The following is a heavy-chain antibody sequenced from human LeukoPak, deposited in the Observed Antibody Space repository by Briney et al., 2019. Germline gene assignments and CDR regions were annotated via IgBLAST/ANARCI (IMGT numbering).Heavy chain of an antibody. D-gene: IGHD3-22*01. CDR3: ARDLDYYDSSGYYPRFDY. CDR2: ISYDGSNK. CDR1: GFTFSSYA. V-gene: IGHV3-30-3*01. Sequence: GRSLRLSCAASGFTFSSYAMHWVRQAPGEGLEWVAVISYDGSNKYYADSVKGRFTISRDNSKNTLYLQMNSLRAEDTAVYYCARDLDYYDSSGYYPRFDYWGQGTLVTVSS. J-gene: IGHJ4*02.